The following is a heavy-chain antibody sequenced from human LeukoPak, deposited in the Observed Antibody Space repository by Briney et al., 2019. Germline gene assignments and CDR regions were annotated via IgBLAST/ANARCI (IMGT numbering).Heavy chain of an antibody. CDR1: GYTLTELT. J-gene: IGHJ6*02. V-gene: IGHV1-24*01. D-gene: IGHD6-13*01. CDR2: FDPEDGET. Sequence: ASVKVSCKVSGYTLTELTMHWVRQAPGKGLKWMGGFDPEDGETIYAQKFQGRVTMTEDTSTDTAYMELSSLRSEDTAVYYCATDRGIAAAGTPYYYYGMDVWGQGTTVTVSS. CDR3: ATDRGIAAAGTPYYYYGMDV.